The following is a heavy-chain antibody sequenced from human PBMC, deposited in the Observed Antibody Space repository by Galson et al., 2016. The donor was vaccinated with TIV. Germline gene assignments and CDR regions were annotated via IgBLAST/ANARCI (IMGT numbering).Heavy chain of an antibody. CDR1: GFIVSDNC. J-gene: IGHJ6*02. D-gene: IGHD2-21*01. Sequence: SLRLSCAASGFIVSDNCINWVRQAPGKGLEWVSVLYRGDGTQYADSVRGRFTVSRDTSKNTVYLQMNSLTIDDTGVYYCARDRRYCGNECYLQYYYGLDVWGQGTTVTVSS. CDR3: ARDRRYCGNECYLQYYYGLDV. V-gene: IGHV3-66*02. CDR2: LYRGDGT.